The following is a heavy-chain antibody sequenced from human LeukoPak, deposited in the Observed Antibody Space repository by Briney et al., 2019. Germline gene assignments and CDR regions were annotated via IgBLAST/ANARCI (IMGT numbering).Heavy chain of an antibody. V-gene: IGHV3-15*01. Sequence: GGSLRLSCAASGFTFSNVWMSWVRQAPGKGLEWVGRIKSKTDGGATHYAAPVKGRFTISRDDSKNTLYLQMNSLKTEDTAVYYCTTEAYYYDSGAIKYFDYWGQGTLVTVSS. CDR1: GFTFSNVW. D-gene: IGHD3-22*01. J-gene: IGHJ4*02. CDR3: TTEAYYYDSGAIKYFDY. CDR2: IKSKTDGGAT.